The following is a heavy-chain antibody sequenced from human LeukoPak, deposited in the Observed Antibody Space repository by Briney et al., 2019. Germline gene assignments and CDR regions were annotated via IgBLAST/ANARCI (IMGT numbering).Heavy chain of an antibody. V-gene: IGHV3-33*01. J-gene: IGHJ4*02. CDR2: IWYDGSNK. Sequence: GRSLRLSCAASGFTFSSYVMHWVRQAPGKGLEWVAVIWYDGSNKYYADSVKGRFTISRDNSKNTLYLQMNSLRAEDTAVYYCARVNSSGWYSFDYWGQGTLVTVSS. CDR1: GFTFSSYV. D-gene: IGHD6-19*01. CDR3: ARVNSSGWYSFDY.